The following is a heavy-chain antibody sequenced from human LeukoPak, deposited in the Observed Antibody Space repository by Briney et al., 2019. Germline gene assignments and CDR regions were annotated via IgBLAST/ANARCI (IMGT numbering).Heavy chain of an antibody. D-gene: IGHD5-12*01. Sequence: ASVKVSCKASGYTFTWYYMHWVRQAPGQGPEWMGVINPSGGSTSYAQKFQGRVTMTRDTSISTAYMELSRLRSDDTAVYYCARVLATQTYYYYMDVWGKGTTVTVSS. CDR3: ARVLATQTYYYYMDV. V-gene: IGHV1-46*01. CDR1: GYTFTWYY. CDR2: INPSGGST. J-gene: IGHJ6*03.